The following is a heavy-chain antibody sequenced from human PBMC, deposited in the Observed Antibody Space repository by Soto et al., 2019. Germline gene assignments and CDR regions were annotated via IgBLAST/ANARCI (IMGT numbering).Heavy chain of an antibody. D-gene: IGHD5-12*01. CDR3: LAIPHS. Sequence: HVQLVHSGAEVKKPGSSVKVSCKASGGTFSSYTITWVRQAPGQGLEWMGRIIPCLGIANYAQKSQGRVTITADNSTGTAFMELSSLRSEATAVSYCLAIPHSWCQGTLVTVSS. CDR1: GGTFSSYT. CDR2: IIPCLGIA. V-gene: IGHV1-69*02. J-gene: IGHJ4*02.